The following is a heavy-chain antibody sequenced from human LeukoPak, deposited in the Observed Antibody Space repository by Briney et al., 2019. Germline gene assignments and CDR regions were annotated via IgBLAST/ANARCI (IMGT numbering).Heavy chain of an antibody. D-gene: IGHD6-13*01. Sequence: TGGSLRLSCAASGFTFSSYGMPWVRQAPGKGLEWVAVIWYDGSNKYYADSVKGRFTISRDNSKNTLYLQMNSLRAEDTAVYYCARGLAAAGALTLDYWGQGTLVTVSS. J-gene: IGHJ4*02. V-gene: IGHV3-33*01. CDR3: ARGLAAAGALTLDY. CDR1: GFTFSSYG. CDR2: IWYDGSNK.